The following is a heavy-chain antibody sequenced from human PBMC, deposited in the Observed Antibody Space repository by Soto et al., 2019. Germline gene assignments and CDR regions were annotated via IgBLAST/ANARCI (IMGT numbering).Heavy chain of an antibody. J-gene: IGHJ6*02. V-gene: IGHV3-48*03. CDR3: AANDYYYYGMDV. D-gene: IGHD1-1*01. Sequence: PGGSLRLSCAASGFTFSSYEMNWVRQAPGKGLEWVSYISSSGSTIYYADSVKGRFTISRDNAKDSLYLQMNSLRAEDTAVYYCAANDYYYYGMDVWGQGTTVTVSS. CDR1: GFTFSSYE. CDR2: ISSSGSTI.